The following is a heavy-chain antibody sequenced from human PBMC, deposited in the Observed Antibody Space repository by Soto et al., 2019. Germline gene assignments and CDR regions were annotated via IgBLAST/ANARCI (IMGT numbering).Heavy chain of an antibody. CDR2: IYYSGST. CDR1: GGSISRYY. D-gene: IGHD6-13*01. Sequence: ADTLSLTCTVSGGSISRYYWSWIRQPPGKGLEWIGYIYYSGSTNYNPSLKSRVTISVDTSKNQFSLKLSSVTAADTAVYYCARRYSSSFDYWGQGTLVTVSS. V-gene: IGHV4-59*08. CDR3: ARRYSSSFDY. J-gene: IGHJ4*02.